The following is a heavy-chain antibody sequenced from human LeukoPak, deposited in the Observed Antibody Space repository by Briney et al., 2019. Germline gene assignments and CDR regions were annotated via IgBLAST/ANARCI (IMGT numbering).Heavy chain of an antibody. D-gene: IGHD3-16*01. Sequence: GGSLRLSCVASGFIFNSYEMNWVRQAPGKGLEWFSYISNYGSTKKYADSVKGRLTISRDNARNSLHLQMDSLRAEDTAVYYCARAGGNLFTDAFDIWGRGTMVTVSS. J-gene: IGHJ3*02. CDR1: GFIFNSYE. V-gene: IGHV3-48*03. CDR3: ARAGGNLFTDAFDI. CDR2: ISNYGSTK.